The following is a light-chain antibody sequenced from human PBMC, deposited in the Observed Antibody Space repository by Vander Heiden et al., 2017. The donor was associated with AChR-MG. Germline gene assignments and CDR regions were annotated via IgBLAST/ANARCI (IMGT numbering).Light chain of an antibody. Sequence: QSALPQPASVSGSPGQSITISCTGTSSDVGGYNYFSWYQQHPGKAPKIMIYDVSNSPSGVSNRFAGSKSGNTASLTISGPKAEEEADYYCSSDTSSSTRVFGGGTKLTVL. CDR2: DVS. CDR3: SSDTSSSTRV. J-gene: IGLJ3*02. V-gene: IGLV2-14*01. CDR1: SSDVGGYNY.